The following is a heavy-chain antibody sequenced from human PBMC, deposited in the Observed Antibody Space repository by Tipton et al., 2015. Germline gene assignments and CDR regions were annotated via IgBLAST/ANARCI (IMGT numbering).Heavy chain of an antibody. D-gene: IGHD6-19*01. CDR1: DYTFSSHG. CDR2: IVPLFGTA. J-gene: IGHJ4*02. V-gene: IGHV1-69*13. Sequence: QLVQSGGEVKKPGASVKASCKTSDYTFSSHGISWVRQAPGHGLEWMGGIVPLFGTANFAQNFQGRVTMTADESTSTAYMELSSLRSEDTAMYYCARAGARAIGVAGTIDYWGQGTLVTVSS. CDR3: ARAGARAIGVAGTIDY.